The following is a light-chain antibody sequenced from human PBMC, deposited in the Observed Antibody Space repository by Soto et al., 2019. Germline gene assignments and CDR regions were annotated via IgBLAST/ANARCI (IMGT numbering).Light chain of an antibody. V-gene: IGLV2-23*02. CDR3: CSYAGNSEV. CDR2: EVT. CDR1: SGDVGGYNL. Sequence: QSALAQPASVSGSPGQSITIPCTGTSGDVGGYNLVSWYQQHPGKAPKLMIYEVTERPSGVSNRFSGSKSGNTASLTISGLQPDGEADYYCCSYAGNSEVFGTGTKVTVL. J-gene: IGLJ1*01.